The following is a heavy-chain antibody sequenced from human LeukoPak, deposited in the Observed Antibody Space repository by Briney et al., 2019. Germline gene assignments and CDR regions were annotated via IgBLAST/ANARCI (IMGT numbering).Heavy chain of an antibody. D-gene: IGHD3-3*01. V-gene: IGHV1-8*01. Sequence: ASVKVSCKASGYTFTSYDINWVRQATGQGLEWMGWMNPNSGNTGYAQKFQGSVTMTRNTSISTAYMELSSLRSEDTAVYYCARGGGQRITIFGVVTHSYYYYYGMDVWGQGTTVTVSS. CDR2: MNPNSGNT. CDR3: ARGGGQRITIFGVVTHSYYYYYGMDV. J-gene: IGHJ6*02. CDR1: GYTFTSYD.